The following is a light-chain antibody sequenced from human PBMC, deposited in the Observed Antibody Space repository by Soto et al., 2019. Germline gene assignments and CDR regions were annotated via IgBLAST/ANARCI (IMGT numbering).Light chain of an antibody. CDR1: QGISSY. Sequence: EIVLTQSPDTLSLSPGERATLSCRASQGISSYLAWYQQKPGQAPRLLIYDASNRATGIPARFSGSGSGADFTLTISNLEPEDFAIYYCQQRSNCPLTFGGGTKVEIK. V-gene: IGKV3-11*01. CDR3: QQRSNCPLT. J-gene: IGKJ4*01. CDR2: DAS.